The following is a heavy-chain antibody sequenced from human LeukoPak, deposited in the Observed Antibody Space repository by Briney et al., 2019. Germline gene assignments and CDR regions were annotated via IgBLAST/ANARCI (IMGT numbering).Heavy chain of an antibody. D-gene: IGHD1-26*01. CDR3: ARGPSGSYVSPDQPFFDY. V-gene: IGHV3-13*01. Sequence: GGSLRLSCAASGFTFSSYDMHWVRQATGKGLEWVSAIGTAGDTYYPGSVKGRFTISRENAKNSLYLQMNSLRAGDTAVYYCARGPSGSYVSPDQPFFDYWGQGTLVTVSS. CDR1: GFTFSSYD. J-gene: IGHJ4*02. CDR2: IGTAGDT.